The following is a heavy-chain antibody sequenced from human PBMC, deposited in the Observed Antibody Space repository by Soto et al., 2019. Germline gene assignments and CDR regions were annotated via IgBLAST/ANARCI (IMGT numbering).Heavy chain of an antibody. CDR2: ISYDGSNK. CDR1: GFTFSSYG. D-gene: IGHD4-17*01. CDR3: AKGGSYGDYTHFDY. Sequence: GGSLRLSCAASGFTFSSYGMHWVRQAPGKGLEWVAVISYDGSNKYYADSVKGRFTISRDNSKNTLYLQMNSLRAEDTAVYYCAKGGSYGDYTHFDYWGQGTLVTVSS. J-gene: IGHJ4*02. V-gene: IGHV3-30*18.